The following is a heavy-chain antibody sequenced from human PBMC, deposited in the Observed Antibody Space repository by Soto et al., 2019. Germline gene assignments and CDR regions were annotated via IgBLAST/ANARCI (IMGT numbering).Heavy chain of an antibody. J-gene: IGHJ6*03. Sequence: ASVKVSCKASGYTFTSYDINWVRQATGQGLEWMGWMNPNSGNTGYAQKFQGRVTMTRNTSISTAYMELSSLRSEDTAVYYCARGKRLDYDFWSGYYYYYYYYMDVWSKGTTVTVSS. CDR2: MNPNSGNT. CDR3: ARGKRLDYDFWSGYYYYYYYYMDV. V-gene: IGHV1-8*01. CDR1: GYTFTSYD. D-gene: IGHD3-3*01.